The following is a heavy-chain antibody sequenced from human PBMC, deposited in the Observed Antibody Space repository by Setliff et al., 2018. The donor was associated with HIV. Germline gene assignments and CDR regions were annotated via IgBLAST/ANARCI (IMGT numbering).Heavy chain of an antibody. D-gene: IGHD2-21*01. V-gene: IGHV4-4*09. CDR3: ARLRLAVMMSLDYSGL. J-gene: IGHJ4*02. Sequence: PSETLSLTCNVSGGSITNFYWSWIRQPPGKGLEWIGYIYNPGSTNFNPSLQSRVSMSVDVSTNQFSLRLTSVTAADTAVYYCARLRLAVMMSLDYSGLWGQGTPVTVSS. CDR1: GGSITNFY. CDR2: IYNPGST.